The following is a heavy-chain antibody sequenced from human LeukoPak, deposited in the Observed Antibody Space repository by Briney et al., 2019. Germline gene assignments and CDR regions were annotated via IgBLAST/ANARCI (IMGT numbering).Heavy chain of an antibody. Sequence: GGSLRLSCAASGFTFSRYTMSWVRQAPGKGLEWVSYISSSNANIYYADSVRGRFTISRDNAKNSLYLQMNSLRDEDTAVYYCARDPRSSGSGIYYFDYWDQGTLVTVSS. V-gene: IGHV3-48*02. D-gene: IGHD3-10*01. CDR1: GFTFSRYT. CDR2: ISSSNANI. CDR3: ARDPRSSGSGIYYFDY. J-gene: IGHJ4*02.